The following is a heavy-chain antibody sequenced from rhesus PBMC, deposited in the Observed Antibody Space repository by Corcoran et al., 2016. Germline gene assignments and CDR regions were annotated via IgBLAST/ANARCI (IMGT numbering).Heavy chain of an antibody. Sequence: EVQLVQSGAEVKKPGASVNISCKASGYTFTDYYLHRVRQAPGKGLEGKGRVDPEDGEAIHAQTVQDRVTITADTSTDTAYMELSRLRSEDTAVYYCATAGTTTSLDVWGRGVLVTVSS. CDR3: ATAGTTTSLDV. CDR2: VDPEDGEA. D-gene: IGHD1-20*01. V-gene: IGHV1-111*02. J-gene: IGHJ5-2*02. CDR1: GYTFTDYY.